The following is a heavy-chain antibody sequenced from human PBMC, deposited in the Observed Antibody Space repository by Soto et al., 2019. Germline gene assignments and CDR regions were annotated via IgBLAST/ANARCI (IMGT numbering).Heavy chain of an antibody. V-gene: IGHV3-74*01. J-gene: IGHJ4*02. CDR2: IYSAGSTT. Sequence: VQLMESGGGLVQPGGSLRFSCKASGFTLSNYRMHWVRKAPGKGLMWVSRIYSAGSTTNYAYYVKGRFTNSRDNAKTTMYLQKNSHRAEDTATYYCARDPEYSRHDWRFDSWGQKVLVTVSS. CDR1: GFTLSNYR. D-gene: IGHD5-12*01. CDR3: ARDPEYSRHDWRFDS.